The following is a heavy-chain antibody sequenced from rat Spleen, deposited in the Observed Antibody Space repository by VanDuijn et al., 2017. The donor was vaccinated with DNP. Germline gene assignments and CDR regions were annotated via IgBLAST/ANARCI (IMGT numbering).Heavy chain of an antibody. V-gene: IGHV2-16*01. J-gene: IGHJ1*01. CDR2: MWYEGDT. CDR3: ARSPGYYWYFDF. CDR1: GFSLTSYS. Sequence: QVQLKESGPGLVQPSETLSLTCTVSGFSLTSYSVSWVRQPSGKGPEWMGRMWYEGDTAYNSALKSRLSISRDTSKSQVFLKMNSVQTEDTAMYFCARSPGYYWYFDFWGPGTMDTVSS. D-gene: IGHD1-4*01.